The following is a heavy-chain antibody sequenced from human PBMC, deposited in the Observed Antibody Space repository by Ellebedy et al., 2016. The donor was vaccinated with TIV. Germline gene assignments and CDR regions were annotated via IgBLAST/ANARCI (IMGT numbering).Heavy chain of an antibody. CDR1: GFTVRNNY. D-gene: IGHD2-2*01. J-gene: IGHJ6*02. V-gene: IGHV3-53*01. CDR3: ARPTVPATICGACGMDV. CDR2: IYSGGTT. Sequence: GESLKISCAASGFTVRNNYMSWVRQAPGKGLEWVSVIYSGGTTFYAESVKGRFTISRDNSKNTVDLQMNSLRAEDTAVYYCARPTVPATICGACGMDVWGQGTTVIVSS.